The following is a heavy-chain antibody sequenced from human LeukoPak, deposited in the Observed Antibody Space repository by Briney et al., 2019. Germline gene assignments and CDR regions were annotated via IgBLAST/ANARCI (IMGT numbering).Heavy chain of an antibody. D-gene: IGHD3-10*01. CDR1: GYTFTSYG. CDR3: ARDPENYYGSGSTPPYYYYYYGMDV. CDR2: ISAYNGNT. V-gene: IGHV1-18*01. Sequence: ASVKVSCKASGYTFTSYGISWVRQAPGQGLEWVGWISAYNGNTNYAQKLQGRVTMTTDTSTSTAYMELRSLRSDDTAVYYCARDPENYYGSGSTPPYYYYYYGMDVWGQGTTVTVSS. J-gene: IGHJ6*02.